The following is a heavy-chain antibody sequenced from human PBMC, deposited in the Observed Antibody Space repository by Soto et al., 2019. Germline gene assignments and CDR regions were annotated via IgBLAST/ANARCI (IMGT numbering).Heavy chain of an antibody. CDR2: IIPITGTI. D-gene: IGHD5-18*01. CDR3: ARLWYSSHGFNYDY. Sequence: QVQLVQSGAEVKKAGSSVKVSCKASGVTFSSYPISWVRQAPGQGLEWMGGIIPITGTIQYAQKFQGRLTVTADESTTTAYIELVSLESADTAVYYCARLWYSSHGFNYDYWGQGTLVTVSS. V-gene: IGHV1-69*01. J-gene: IGHJ4*02. CDR1: GVTFSSYP.